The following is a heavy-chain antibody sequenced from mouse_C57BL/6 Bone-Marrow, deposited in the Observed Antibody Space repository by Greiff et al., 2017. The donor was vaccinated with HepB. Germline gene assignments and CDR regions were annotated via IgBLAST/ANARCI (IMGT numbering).Heavy chain of an antibody. V-gene: IGHV1-69*01. J-gene: IGHJ4*01. CDR3: AREGKPRAMDY. CDR1: GYTFTSSW. Sequence: QVQLQQPGAELVMPGASVKLSCKASGYTFTSSWMHWVKQRPGQGLEWIGEIDPSDSYTNYNQKFKGKSTLTVDKSSSTAYMQLSSLTSEDSAVYYCAREGKPRAMDYWGQGTSVTVSA. CDR2: IDPSDSYT.